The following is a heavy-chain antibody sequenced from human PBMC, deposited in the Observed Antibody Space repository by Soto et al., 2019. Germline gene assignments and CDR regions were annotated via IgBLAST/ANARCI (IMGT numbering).Heavy chain of an antibody. J-gene: IGHJ3*02. Sequence: QVQLVQSGAEVRKPGASVKLSCKASGYAFSSFDINWVRQAAGQGLEWMGWMNPNSGTTGYAQKFQGRVTMSRNTSSRTAYMALNSLRSEDTAVYYCATGTVTSDAFAIWGQGTMVTVSS. CDR3: ATGTVTSDAFAI. CDR2: MNPNSGTT. CDR1: GYAFSSFD. V-gene: IGHV1-8*01. D-gene: IGHD4-4*01.